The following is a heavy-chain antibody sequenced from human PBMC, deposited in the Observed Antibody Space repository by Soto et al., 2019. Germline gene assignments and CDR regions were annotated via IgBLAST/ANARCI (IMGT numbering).Heavy chain of an antibody. D-gene: IGHD2-21*02. V-gene: IGHV3-23*01. CDR3: AELTGDSRGYFDS. Sequence: EVQLLESGGGLVQPGGSLRLSCAASGFTFSSYAMSWVRQAPGKGLEWVSAITGNGGYTYYADSVKGHFTISRDNSKNTLYLQMNSLGAEDTAVYYCAELTGDSRGYFDSWGQGTLVTVSS. CDR2: ITGNGGYT. J-gene: IGHJ4*02. CDR1: GFTFSSYA.